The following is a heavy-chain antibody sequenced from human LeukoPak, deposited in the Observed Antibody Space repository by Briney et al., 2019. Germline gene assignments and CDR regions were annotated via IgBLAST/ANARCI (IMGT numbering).Heavy chain of an antibody. V-gene: IGHV3-66*01. CDR1: GFTVSSNY. D-gene: IGHD1-26*01. Sequence: GGSLRLSCAASGFTVSSNYMSWVRQAPGKGLEWVSVIYSGGDTYYADSVKGRFTISRDNSKNTLYLQMNSLRAEDTAVYYCARRLVGANYGMDVWGQGTTVTVSS. J-gene: IGHJ6*02. CDR3: ARRLVGANYGMDV. CDR2: IYSGGDT.